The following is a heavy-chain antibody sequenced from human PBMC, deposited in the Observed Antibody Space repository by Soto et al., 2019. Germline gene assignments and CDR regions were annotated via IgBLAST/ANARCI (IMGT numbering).Heavy chain of an antibody. CDR3: ARGNPFNYAGFDV. J-gene: IGHJ6*02. CDR2: MNAKSGDT. V-gene: IGHV1-8*01. D-gene: IGHD3-16*01. Sequence: DLEQSGAEVKRPGASVKVSCKASGYTFSDFDINWLRQASGQGPEWMGWMNAKSGDTFFAQMFQGKFNMTWDTSLSTAYMEVGSLTSDDTAIYFCARGNPFNYAGFDVWGQGTTVAVSS. CDR1: GYTFSDFD.